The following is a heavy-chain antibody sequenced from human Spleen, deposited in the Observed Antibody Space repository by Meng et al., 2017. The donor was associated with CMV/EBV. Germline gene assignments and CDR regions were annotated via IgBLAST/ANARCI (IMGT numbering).Heavy chain of an antibody. D-gene: IGHD3-10*01. J-gene: IGHJ4*02. V-gene: IGHV1-18*01. CDR2: ISAYSGKT. Sequence: KASGYTFTDYGFTWVRQAPGQGPEWMGWISAYSGKTEYAEKFQGRVTMTTDTSTSTVHMELRSLRSDDTAVYYCARDSIVRGGYSAYWGQGTLVTVSS. CDR3: ARDSIVRGGYSAY. CDR1: GYTFTDYG.